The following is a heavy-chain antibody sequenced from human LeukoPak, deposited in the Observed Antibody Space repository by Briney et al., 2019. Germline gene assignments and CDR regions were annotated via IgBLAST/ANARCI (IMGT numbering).Heavy chain of an antibody. CDR2: INPNSGDT. V-gene: IGHV1-2*02. CDR3: ARGGKTVAGIGDPDY. CDR1: GYTFTDYY. J-gene: IGHJ4*02. Sequence: ASVKVSCKASGYTFTDYYLHWVRQAPGQGLEWMGWINPNSGDTDYAQKFQGRVTVTRDTSISTTYMELSRLRFDDTARYYCARGGKTVAGIGDPDYWGQGTLVTVSS. D-gene: IGHD6-19*01.